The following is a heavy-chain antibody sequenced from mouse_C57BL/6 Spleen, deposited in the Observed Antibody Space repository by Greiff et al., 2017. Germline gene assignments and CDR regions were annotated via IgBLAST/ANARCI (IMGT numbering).Heavy chain of an antibody. CDR3: ARGDYYGSSYWCAY. CDR1: GYTFPSYW. J-gene: IGHJ3*01. Sequence: VQLQQPGAELVRPGSSVKLSCKASGYTFPSYWMDWVKQRPGQGLEWIGNIYPSDSETHYNHKFKDKATLTVDKSSSTAYMQLSSLTSEDSAVYFCARGDYYGSSYWCAYWGQGTLVTVSA. D-gene: IGHD1-1*01. CDR2: IYPSDSET. V-gene: IGHV1-61*01.